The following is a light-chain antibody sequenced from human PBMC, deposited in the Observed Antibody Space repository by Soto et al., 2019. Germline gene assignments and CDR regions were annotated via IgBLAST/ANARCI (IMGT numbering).Light chain of an antibody. V-gene: IGLV2-23*02. CDR1: SSDVGSYDL. CDR3: CSYADITTYV. J-gene: IGLJ1*01. CDR2: EVT. Sequence: QSALTQPASVSGSPGQSITISCTGTSSDVGSYDLVSWYQQHPGKAPKLMIYEVTKRPSGVSDRFSGSKSGNTASLTISGLQAGDEADYYCCSYADITTYVFGTGTKLTVL.